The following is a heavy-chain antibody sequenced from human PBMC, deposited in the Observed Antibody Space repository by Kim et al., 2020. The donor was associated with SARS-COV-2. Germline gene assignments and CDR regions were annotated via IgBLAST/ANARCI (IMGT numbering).Heavy chain of an antibody. Sequence: GSLRLSCAASRFTFSRYWMSWVRQVPGKGLEWVANINQDGSEKYYVDSVKGRFTISRDNAENSLYLQMNSLRDEDTAVYYCARNNYWGQGALVTVSS. CDR3: ARNNY. CDR1: RFTFSRYW. V-gene: IGHV3-7*03. J-gene: IGHJ4*02. CDR2: INQDGSEK.